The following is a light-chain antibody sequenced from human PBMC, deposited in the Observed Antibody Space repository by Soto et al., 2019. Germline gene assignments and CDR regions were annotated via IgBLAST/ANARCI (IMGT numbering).Light chain of an antibody. CDR1: SSDVGGYNY. Sequence: QSALTQPASVSGSPGQSITISRTGTSSDVGGYNYVSWYQHHPGKAPKLMIFDVSNRPSGVSNRFSGSKSGNTASLTISGLQPEDEADYYCSSYTTSNTRQIVFGTGTKVTVL. CDR2: DVS. CDR3: SSYTTSNTRQIV. V-gene: IGLV2-14*03. J-gene: IGLJ1*01.